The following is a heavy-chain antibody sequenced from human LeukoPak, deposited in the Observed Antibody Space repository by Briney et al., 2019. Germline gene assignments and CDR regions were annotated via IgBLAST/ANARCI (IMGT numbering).Heavy chain of an antibody. D-gene: IGHD3-3*01. CDR2: INTKSGRT. CDR1: GYSFTDYY. CDR3: ARADFIDAGPYLIGP. V-gene: IGHV1-2*02. Sequence: GASVSVSSTTSGYSFTDYYIHWVRQAPGQGLEWMGWINTKSGRTSSARKFQGRVTMTRDPSITTVYMDMAWLTSDDTAIYFCARADFIDAGPYLIGPWGQGTLVTVSS. J-gene: IGHJ5*02.